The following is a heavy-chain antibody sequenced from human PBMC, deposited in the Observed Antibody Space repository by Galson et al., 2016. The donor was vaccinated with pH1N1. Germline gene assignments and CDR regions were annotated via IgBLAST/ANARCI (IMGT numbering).Heavy chain of an antibody. J-gene: IGHJ5*02. CDR2: INPIFDTP. D-gene: IGHD3-16*01. V-gene: IGHV1-69*05. Sequence: SVKVSCKAAGGPFTTYAITWLRQAPGQGLEWMGGINPIFDTPNYAQKFQGRLPITTDESTGTAYMELGSLTSVDTAIYYCAKDGGIGGGFDPWGQGTLVTVSS. CDR3: AKDGGIGGGFDP. CDR1: GGPFTTYA.